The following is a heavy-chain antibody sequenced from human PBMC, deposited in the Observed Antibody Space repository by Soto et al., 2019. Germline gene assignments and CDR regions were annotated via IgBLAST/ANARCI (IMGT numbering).Heavy chain of an antibody. CDR2: IKTDGSSA. CDR3: AKREGNTYGLFH. CDR1: GFSFSSYW. V-gene: IGHV3-74*01. J-gene: IGHJ4*02. D-gene: IGHD5-18*01. Sequence: EVQLVESGGGLVQPGGSLRLSCAASGFSFSSYWIHWVRQAPGKGLVWVSRIKTDGSSADYADSVKGRFTISRDNAKNTLSLQMNNLRGEDTAVYFCAKREGNTYGLFHWGQGTLVAVSS.